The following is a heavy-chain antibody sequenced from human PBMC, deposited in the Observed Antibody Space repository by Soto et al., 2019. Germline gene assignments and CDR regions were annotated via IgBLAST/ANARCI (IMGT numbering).Heavy chain of an antibody. V-gene: IGHV1-69*13. D-gene: IGHD3-22*01. CDR3: ARGGYSYGQVNYYDSSGYDRFDY. CDR2: IIPIFGTA. J-gene: IGHJ4*02. CDR1: GGTFSSYA. Sequence: SVKVSCKASGGTFSSYAISWVRQAPGQGLEWMGGIIPIFGTANYAQKFQGRVTITADESTSTAYMELSSLRSEDTAVYYCARGGYSYGQVNYYDSSGYDRFDYWGQGTLVTVSS.